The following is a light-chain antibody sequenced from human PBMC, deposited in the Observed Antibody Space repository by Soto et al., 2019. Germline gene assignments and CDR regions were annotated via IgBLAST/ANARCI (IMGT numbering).Light chain of an antibody. CDR3: QQYGFFLT. CDR1: QGIDTA. Sequence: DVQMTQSPSTLSASVGDTVTITCRASQGIDTALAWYQQKPGKAPNLLIYRASNLESGVPSRFSGSGSGTEFTLAISSLQPDDFATYYCQQYGFFLTFGQGTKVDIK. J-gene: IGKJ2*01. V-gene: IGKV1-5*03. CDR2: RAS.